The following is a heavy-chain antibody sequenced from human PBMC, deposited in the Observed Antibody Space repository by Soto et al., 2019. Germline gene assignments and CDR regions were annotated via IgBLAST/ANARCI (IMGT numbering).Heavy chain of an antibody. J-gene: IGHJ3*02. Sequence: GGSLRLSCAASGFTFSSYSMNWVRQAPGKGLEWVSSISSSSSYIYYADSVKGRFTISRDNAKNSLYLQMNSLRAEDTAVYYCARDGLGDAFDIWGQGTMVTVSS. CDR2: ISSSSSYI. CDR3: ARDGLGDAFDI. V-gene: IGHV3-21*01. D-gene: IGHD3-16*01. CDR1: GFTFSSYS.